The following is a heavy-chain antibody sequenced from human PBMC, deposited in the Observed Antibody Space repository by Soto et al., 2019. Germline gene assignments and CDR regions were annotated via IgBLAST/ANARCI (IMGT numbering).Heavy chain of an antibody. Sequence: PGGSLRLSCAASGFSFSSYAMSWVRQAPGKGPEWVSIMTGSGGSTYYADSVQGRFTITRDNSKNTLYLQMNSLRAEDTALYYCAKDYSPGVVIINYYYMDVWGKGTTVTVSS. CDR1: GFSFSSYA. CDR2: MTGSGGST. D-gene: IGHD3-3*01. J-gene: IGHJ6*03. V-gene: IGHV3-23*01. CDR3: AKDYSPGVVIINYYYMDV.